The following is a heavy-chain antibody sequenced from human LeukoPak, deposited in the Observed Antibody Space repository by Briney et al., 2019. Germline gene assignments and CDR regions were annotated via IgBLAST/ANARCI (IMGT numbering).Heavy chain of an antibody. J-gene: IGHJ4*01. V-gene: IGHV4-39*01. CDR1: VDSISSNSYY. D-gene: IGHD3-10*01. CDR2: IYYSGST. CDR3: ARLSITMARGNDD. Sequence: SETLSLTCTVSVDSISSNSYYWGWIRQPPGKGRGWIGSIYYSGSTNYNPSLKSRVTISVDNSKNQFSLKLSSVTAADTAVYYCARLSITMARGNDDWGEGTLVTASS.